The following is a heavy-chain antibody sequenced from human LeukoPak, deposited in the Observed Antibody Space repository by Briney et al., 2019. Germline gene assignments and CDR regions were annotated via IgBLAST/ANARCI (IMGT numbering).Heavy chain of an antibody. D-gene: IGHD2-2*02. Sequence: GWSLRLSCAASGFTFSSYWLSWVRQAPGKGREWVANIKQDGSEKYYVDSLKGRFTISRDNAKNALYLQMNSLRAEDTAVYYCARSITSRGYCSSTSCYKWGFYYYYYMDVWGKGTTVTVSS. CDR3: ARSITSRGYCSSTSCYKWGFYYYYYMDV. J-gene: IGHJ6*03. V-gene: IGHV3-7*01. CDR1: GFTFSSYW. CDR2: IKQDGSEK.